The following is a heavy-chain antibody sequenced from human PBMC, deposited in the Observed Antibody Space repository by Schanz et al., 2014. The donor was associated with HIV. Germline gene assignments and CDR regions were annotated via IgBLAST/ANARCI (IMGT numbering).Heavy chain of an antibody. CDR2: ISHTSATI. Sequence: EEQMLESGGGLVQPGGSLRLSCAASGFTFSSYAMSWVRQAPGQGLEWLSYISHTSATIYYLDSVRGRFTISRDNAKNTLYRQMNGLRADDTAVYYCARTSRIVIPDRDPRLSYLYGMDVWGQGTTVTVSS. V-gene: IGHV3-48*04. CDR1: GFTFSSYA. J-gene: IGHJ6*02. CDR3: ARTSRIVIPDRDPRLSYLYGMDV. D-gene: IGHD1-26*01.